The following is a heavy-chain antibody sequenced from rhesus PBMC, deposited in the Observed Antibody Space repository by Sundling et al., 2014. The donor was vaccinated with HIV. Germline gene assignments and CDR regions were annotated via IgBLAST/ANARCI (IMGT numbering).Heavy chain of an antibody. D-gene: IGHD3-28*01. CDR3: AKDPYYYDSGYYTEEGY. Sequence: EVQLVESGGGLVQPGGSLRLSCAASGFTFSNYGMYWVRQAPGKGLEWISGISSGGGSTYYADSVKGRFTISRDNSKNTLSLQMNSLRAEDTAVYYCAKDPYYYDSGYYTEEGYWGQGVLVTVSS. J-gene: IGHJ4*01. CDR1: GFTFSNYG. CDR2: ISSGGGST. V-gene: IGHV3S42*01.